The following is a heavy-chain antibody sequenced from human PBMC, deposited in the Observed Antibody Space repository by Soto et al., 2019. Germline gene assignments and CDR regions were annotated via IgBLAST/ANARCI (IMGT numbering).Heavy chain of an antibody. Sequence: RIACASCRFTVCSYWVHLLRKNQGKGLVWVSGINSDGSSTSYADSVKGRFTISRDNAKNTLYLQMNSLRAEDTAVYYCERETTVITYVFDIWGQGTMVPVSS. CDR3: ERETTVITYVFDI. CDR1: RFTVCSYW. D-gene: IGHD4-17*01. CDR2: INSDGSST. V-gene: IGHV3-74*01. J-gene: IGHJ3*02.